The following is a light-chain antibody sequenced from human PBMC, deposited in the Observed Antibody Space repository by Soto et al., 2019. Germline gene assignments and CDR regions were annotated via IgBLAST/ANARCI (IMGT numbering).Light chain of an antibody. CDR2: AAS. V-gene: IGKV1-6*01. CDR3: LQDFNYPRT. J-gene: IGKJ1*01. Sequence: AIQMTQSPSSLSASVGDRVTITCRASQGIRNGLGWYQDKPGEAPKLLIYAASSLQAGVPSRFSGSGSGTDFTLTITSLQLEDFATYYCLQDFNYPRTFGQGTKVEIK. CDR1: QGIRNG.